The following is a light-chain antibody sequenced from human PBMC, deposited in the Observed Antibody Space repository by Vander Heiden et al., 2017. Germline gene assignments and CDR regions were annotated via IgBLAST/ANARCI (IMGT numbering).Light chain of an antibody. J-gene: IGKJ3*01. CDR2: GAS. V-gene: IGKV3-15*01. Sequence: EIVMTQSPATLSVSPGERATPSCRASQSVSSNLAWYQQKPGQAPRLLIYGASTRATGIPARFSGSGSGTEFTLTISSLQSEDFAVYYCQQYNNWPFTFGPGTKVDIK. CDR3: QQYNNWPFT. CDR1: QSVSSN.